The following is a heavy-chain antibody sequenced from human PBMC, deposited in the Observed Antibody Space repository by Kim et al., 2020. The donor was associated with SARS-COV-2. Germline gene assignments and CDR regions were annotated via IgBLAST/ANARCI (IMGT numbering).Heavy chain of an antibody. Sequence: PVKVSCKASGGTFSSDSITWVRQGPGQGLEWMGEINPIFGPPNYAQKFQGRVSITAGESTNTVYMELSSLTSDDHAVDYCARHAGTYFYWVDPWGLGT. J-gene: IGHJ5*02. CDR2: INPIFGPP. D-gene: IGHD3-10*01. V-gene: IGHV1-69*13. CDR3: ARHAGTYFYWVDP. CDR1: GGTFSSDS.